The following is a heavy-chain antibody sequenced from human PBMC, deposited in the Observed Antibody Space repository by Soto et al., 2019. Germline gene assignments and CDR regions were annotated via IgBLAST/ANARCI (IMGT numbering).Heavy chain of an antibody. CDR1: GFTFSSYG. V-gene: IGHV3-30*18. CDR2: ISYDGSNK. J-gene: IGHJ6*02. Sequence: GGSLRLSCAASGFTFSSYGMHWVRQAPGKGLEWVAVISYDGSNKYYADSVKGRFTISRDNSKNTLYLQMNSLRAEDTAVYYCAKGLFRGGRAGMDVWGQGTTVTVSS. CDR3: AKGLFRGGRAGMDV. D-gene: IGHD3-3*01.